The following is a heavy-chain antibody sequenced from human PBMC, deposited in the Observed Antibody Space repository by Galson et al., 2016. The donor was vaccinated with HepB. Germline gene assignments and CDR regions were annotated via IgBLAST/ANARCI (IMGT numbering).Heavy chain of an antibody. CDR2: IIPVLGTP. CDR3: AREPPNCGAVCFSSYFQY. D-gene: IGHD2-21*02. V-gene: IGHV1-69*13. Sequence: SVKVSCKASGGTFSSFAFSWVRQAPGQGLEWMGLIIPVLGTPNYAPKFQGRVTITADESTRAVFMELSSLRSDDTAVYFCAREPPNCGAVCFSSYFQYWGQGTPVTVSS. J-gene: IGHJ1*01. CDR1: GGTFSSFA.